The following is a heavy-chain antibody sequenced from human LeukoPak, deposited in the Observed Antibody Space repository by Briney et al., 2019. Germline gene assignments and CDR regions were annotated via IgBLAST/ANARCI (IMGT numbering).Heavy chain of an antibody. CDR1: GFTVRNNY. V-gene: IGHV3-66*01. D-gene: IGHD3-3*02. CDR2: IYSGGCT. CDR3: AAFSLKGV. Sequence: GGSLRLSCAASGFTVRNNYMSWVRQAPGKGLAGVSLIYSGGCTYYADSVRGRFTISRDSYKNTLYLQLNSLRAGDTAVYYFAAFSLKGVWGQGTTVTVSS. J-gene: IGHJ6*02.